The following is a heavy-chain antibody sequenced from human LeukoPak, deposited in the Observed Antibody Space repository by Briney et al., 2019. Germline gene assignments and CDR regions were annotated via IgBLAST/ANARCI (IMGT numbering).Heavy chain of an antibody. CDR2: IGTAGDT. CDR3: ARDKLFDGYSYGYYYYGMDV. V-gene: IGHV3-13*01. Sequence: GGSLRLSCAASGFTFSSYDMHWVRQATGKGLEWVSAIGTAGDTYYPGSVKGRFTISRENAKNSLYLQMNSLRAEDTAVYYCARDKLFDGYSYGYYYYGMDVWGQDPTVTVSS. CDR1: GFTFSSYD. J-gene: IGHJ6*02. D-gene: IGHD5-18*01.